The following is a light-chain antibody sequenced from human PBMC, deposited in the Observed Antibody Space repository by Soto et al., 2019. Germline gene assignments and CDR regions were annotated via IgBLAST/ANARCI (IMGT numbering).Light chain of an antibody. V-gene: IGLV1-40*01. Sequence: QSVLTQPPSMSGAPGQGVTISCTGSSSNIGAGYDVHWYQQVPGTAPKLLIYGNTNRPSGVPDRFSASKSGTSASLALSGLQAEDEADYYCQSYESSLSGWIFGGGTKLTVL. CDR3: QSYESSLSGWI. J-gene: IGLJ2*01. CDR1: SSNIGAGYD. CDR2: GNT.